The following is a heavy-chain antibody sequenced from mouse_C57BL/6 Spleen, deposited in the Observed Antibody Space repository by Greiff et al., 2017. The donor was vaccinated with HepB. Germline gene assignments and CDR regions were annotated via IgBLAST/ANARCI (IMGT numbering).Heavy chain of an antibody. J-gene: IGHJ2*01. CDR3: ARGLLDGDYFDH. CDR1: GFTFSDYY. D-gene: IGHD2-13*01. Sequence: EVKLVESGGGLVQPGGSLKLSCAASGFTFSDYYMYWVRQTPEKRLEWVAYISNGGGSTYYPDTVKGRFTISRDNAKNTLYLQMSRLKSEDTAMYYCARGLLDGDYFDHWGQGTTLTVSS. CDR2: ISNGGGST. V-gene: IGHV5-12*01.